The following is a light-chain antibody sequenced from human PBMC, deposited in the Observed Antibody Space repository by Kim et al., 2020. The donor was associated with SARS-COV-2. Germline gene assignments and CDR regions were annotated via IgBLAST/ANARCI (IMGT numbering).Light chain of an antibody. V-gene: IGKV3-15*01. J-gene: IGKJ1*01. Sequence: PGESAPLSCRASQSVSSNLAWYQQKPGQAPRLLIYGASTRATGIPARFSDSGSGTEFTLTISSLQSEDFAVYYCQQYNNWPPGRTFGQGTKVDIK. CDR1: QSVSSN. CDR2: GAS. CDR3: QQYNNWPPGRT.